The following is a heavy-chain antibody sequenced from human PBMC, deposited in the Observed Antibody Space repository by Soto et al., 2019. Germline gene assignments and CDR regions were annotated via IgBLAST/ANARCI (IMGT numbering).Heavy chain of an antibody. CDR2: VYDSGST. CDR1: GATIGRSD. Sequence: LWGTLAPSGRVSGATIGRSDWSGVGRSPGKGLEWSGYVYDSGSTKYNPSLKGRVTISVDTSKNQFSLKLSSVTAADMAVYYCARGYSASNGHSHTLDISLPGTMLP. J-gene: IGHJ3*02. V-gene: IGHV4-59*07. CDR3: ARGYSASNGHSHTLDI. D-gene: IGHD2-8*01.